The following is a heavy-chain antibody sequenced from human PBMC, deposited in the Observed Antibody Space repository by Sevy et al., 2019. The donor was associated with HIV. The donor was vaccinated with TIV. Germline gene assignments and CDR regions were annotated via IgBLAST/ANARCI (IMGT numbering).Heavy chain of an antibody. CDR3: ARGLAYYFDS. V-gene: IGHV4-59*08. D-gene: IGHD4-17*01. Sequence: SETLSLTCTLSGDSISSYYSTWVRQPPGKGLEWIGYLYYSGITNYNPSLKSRVTISIDTSKNQFSLKLSSATAADTAVYYCARGLAYYFDSWGQGTLVTVSS. CDR2: LYYSGIT. J-gene: IGHJ4*02. CDR1: GDSISSYY.